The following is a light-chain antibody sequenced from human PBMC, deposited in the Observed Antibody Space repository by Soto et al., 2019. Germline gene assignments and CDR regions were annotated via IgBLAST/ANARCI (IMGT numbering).Light chain of an antibody. CDR1: ENVRTF. V-gene: IGKV3-11*01. J-gene: IGKJ5*01. Sequence: EVVLTQSPATLCLSPGERATLSCRASENVRTFVDWYQQKPGQAPRLLIYGASSRATGIPDRFSGSGSGTDFTLTISSLEPDDFAVYYCQQRADWPITFGQGTRLEIK. CDR2: GAS. CDR3: QQRADWPIT.